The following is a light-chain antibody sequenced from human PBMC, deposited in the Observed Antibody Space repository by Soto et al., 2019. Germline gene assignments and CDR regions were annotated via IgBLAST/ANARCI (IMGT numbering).Light chain of an antibody. J-gene: IGLJ1*01. CDR2: EVF. CDR1: SSDIGTYNL. CDR3: NSFRVSHLYV. V-gene: IGLV2-23*02. Sequence: QSVLTQPASVSGSPGQSITISCTGTSSDIGTYNLVSWFQQHPGKAPKLVIFEVFKRPSGVSHRVSGSKSGITASLTITGLQAEDEADYYCNSFRVSHLYVFGTGTKVTVL.